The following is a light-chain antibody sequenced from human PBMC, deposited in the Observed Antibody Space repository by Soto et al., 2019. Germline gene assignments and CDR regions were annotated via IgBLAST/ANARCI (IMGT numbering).Light chain of an antibody. Sequence: EIVLTQSPGTLSLSPGERATLSCRASQSVSSSYLAWYQQKPGQAPRLLIYGASSRATGIAARFSGSGSGTEFTLTISRLEPEDFAVYYCQQYGSSRWTFGQGTKVEIK. CDR1: QSVSSSY. CDR3: QQYGSSRWT. J-gene: IGKJ1*01. CDR2: GAS. V-gene: IGKV3-20*01.